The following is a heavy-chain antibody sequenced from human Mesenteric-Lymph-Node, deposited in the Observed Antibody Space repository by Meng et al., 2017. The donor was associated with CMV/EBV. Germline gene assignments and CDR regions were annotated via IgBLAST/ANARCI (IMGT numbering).Heavy chain of an antibody. D-gene: IGHD2-15*01. J-gene: IGHJ4*02. CDR1: GYTFTAYY. V-gene: IGHV1-2*02. CDR2: LNPNTGNT. Sequence: ASVKVSCKASGYTFTAYYIHWVRQAPGQGLEWMGWLNPNTGNTIYAQKFQGRVTMTRDTSMTTAYMDLTLLTSDDTAVYYCARSTSSVIIVVAAADNWGQGTLVTVSS. CDR3: ARSTSSVIIVVAAADN.